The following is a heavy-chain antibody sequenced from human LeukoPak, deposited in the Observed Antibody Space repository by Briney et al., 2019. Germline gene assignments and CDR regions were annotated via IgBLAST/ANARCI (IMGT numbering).Heavy chain of an antibody. V-gene: IGHV3-21*05. CDR1: GFTFSSYE. D-gene: IGHD6-19*01. CDR3: ARDEGGYSSGWVDY. J-gene: IGHJ4*02. Sequence: GGSLRLSRAASGFTFSSYEMNWVRQAPGKGLEWVSYISGSSSYTNYADSVKGRFTSSRDNAKNSLYLQMNSLRADDTAVYYCARDEGGYSSGWVDYWGQGTLVTVSS. CDR2: ISGSSSYT.